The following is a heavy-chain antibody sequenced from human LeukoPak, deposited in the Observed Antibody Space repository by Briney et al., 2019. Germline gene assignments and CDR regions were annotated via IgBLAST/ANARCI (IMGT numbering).Heavy chain of an antibody. J-gene: IGHJ4*02. V-gene: IGHV4-34*01. CDR2: INHSGST. D-gene: IGHD3-16*02. CDR1: GGSFSGYY. Sequence: SETLSLTCAVYGGSFSGYYWSWIRQPPGKGLEWIGEINHSGSTNYNPSLKSRVTISVDTSKNQFSLKLSSVTAADTAVYHCARARVNYDYVWGSYRYPYYFDYWGQETLVTVSS. CDR3: ARARVNYDYVWGSYRYPYYFDY.